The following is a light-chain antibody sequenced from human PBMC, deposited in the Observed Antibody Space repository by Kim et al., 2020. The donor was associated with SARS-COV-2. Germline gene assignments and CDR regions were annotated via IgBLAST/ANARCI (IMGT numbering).Light chain of an antibody. Sequence: GKTAGITWGGNNSGSRSVHWYQQKPGQAPVLVIYYDSDRPSGIPERFSGSNSGNTATLTISRVEAGDEADYYCQVWDSSSDHPGVVFGGGTQLTVL. CDR3: QVWDSSSDHPGVV. V-gene: IGLV3-21*04. CDR2: YDS. J-gene: IGLJ2*01. CDR1: NSGSRS.